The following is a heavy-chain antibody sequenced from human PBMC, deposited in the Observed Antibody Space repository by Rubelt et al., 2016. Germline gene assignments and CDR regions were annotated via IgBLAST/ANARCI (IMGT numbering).Heavy chain of an antibody. CDR2: IYYSGST. CDR1: GGSISSYY. CDR3: ARDRGSGYYPPAHYYYYGMDV. D-gene: IGHD3-22*01. Sequence: KPSETLSLTCAVSGGSISSYYWSWIRQPPGKGLEWIGYIYYSGSTNYNPSLKSRVTISVDTSKNQFSLKLSSVTAADTAVYYCARDRGSGYYPPAHYYYYGMDVWGQGTTVTVSS. V-gene: IGHV4-59*01. J-gene: IGHJ6*02.